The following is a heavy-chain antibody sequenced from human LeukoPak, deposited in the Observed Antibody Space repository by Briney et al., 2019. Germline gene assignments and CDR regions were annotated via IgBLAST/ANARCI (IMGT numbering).Heavy chain of an antibody. D-gene: IGHD5-18*01. CDR1: GYTFTGYY. CDR3: ARVVGQGTAMPSRDFFDY. Sequence: ASVKVSCKASGYTFTGYYMHWVRQAPGQGLKWMGWIDPNTGQTDSAQKFQGRVTVTRDTSINTAYMDLSSLRSDDTAVYYCARVVGQGTAMPSRDFFDYWGQGTLVTVSS. V-gene: IGHV1-2*02. J-gene: IGHJ4*02. CDR2: IDPNTGQT.